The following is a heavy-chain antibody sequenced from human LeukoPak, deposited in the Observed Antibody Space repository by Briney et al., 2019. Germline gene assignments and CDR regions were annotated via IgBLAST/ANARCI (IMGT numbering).Heavy chain of an antibody. CDR1: GYTFTSYY. Sequence: GASVKVSCKASGYTFTSYYMHWVRQAPGQGLEWMGIINLNDSSTSYAQKFQGRVSMTRDTSTRTDYMELSSLRSEDTAVYYCAREDRPITMVRGVIGTNFDYWGQGTLVTVSS. V-gene: IGHV1-46*01. J-gene: IGHJ4*02. D-gene: IGHD3-10*01. CDR2: INLNDSST. CDR3: AREDRPITMVRGVIGTNFDY.